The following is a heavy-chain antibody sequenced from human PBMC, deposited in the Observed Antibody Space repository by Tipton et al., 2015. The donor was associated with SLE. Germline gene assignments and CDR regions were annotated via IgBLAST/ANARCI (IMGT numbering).Heavy chain of an antibody. CDR3: ARDLGGYGGSLDAFDI. J-gene: IGHJ3*02. CDR1: GGSISSHY. Sequence: LSLTCTVSGGSISSHYWSWIRQPPGKGLEWIGYIYYSGSTNYNPSLKSRVTISVDTSKNQFSLKLSSVTAADTAVYYCARDLGGYGGSLDAFDIWGQGTMVTVSS. D-gene: IGHD4-23*01. V-gene: IGHV4-59*11. CDR2: IYYSGST.